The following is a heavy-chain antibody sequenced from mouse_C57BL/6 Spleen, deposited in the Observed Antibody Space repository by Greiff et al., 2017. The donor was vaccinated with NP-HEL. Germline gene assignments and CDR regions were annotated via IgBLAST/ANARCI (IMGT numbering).Heavy chain of an antibody. CDR1: GFTFSDYG. J-gene: IGHJ2*01. D-gene: IGHD1-1*01. CDR2: ISSGSSTN. V-gene: IGHV5-17*01. Sequence: EVKLVESGGGLVKPGGSLKLSCAASGFTFSDYGMHWVRQAPEKGLEWVAYISSGSSTNYYADTVKGRFTISRDNAKNTLFLQMTSLRSEDTAMYYCARDPITTGVFDYWGQGTTLTVSS. CDR3: ARDPITTGVFDY.